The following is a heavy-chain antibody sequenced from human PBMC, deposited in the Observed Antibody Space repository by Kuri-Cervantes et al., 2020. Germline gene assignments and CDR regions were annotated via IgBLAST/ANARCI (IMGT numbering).Heavy chain of an antibody. Sequence: SSVKVSCKASGGTFSSYAISWVRQAPGQGLEWMGGIIPIFGTANYAQKFQGRVTITTDESTSTAYMELSSLRSEDTAVYYCARGELDIVVVPAAPTTVTWDDWGQGTLVTVSS. D-gene: IGHD2-2*03. V-gene: IGHV1-69*05. J-gene: IGHJ4*02. CDR2: IIPIFGTA. CDR3: ARGELDIVVVPAAPTTVTWDD. CDR1: GGTFSSYA.